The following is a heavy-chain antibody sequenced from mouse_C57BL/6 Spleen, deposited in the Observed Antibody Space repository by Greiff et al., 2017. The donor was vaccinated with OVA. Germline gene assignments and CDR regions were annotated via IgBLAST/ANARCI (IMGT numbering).Heavy chain of an antibody. J-gene: IGHJ2*01. Sequence: VQLKQSGPGLVKPSQSLSLTCSVTGSSITSGYYWNWIRQFPGNKLEWMGYISYDGSNNYNPSLKNRISIPRDTSKNQFFLKLNSVTTEDTATYYCARDRTGVFDYWGQGTTLTVSS. D-gene: IGHD3-1*01. V-gene: IGHV3-6*01. CDR2: ISYDGSN. CDR1: GSSITSGYY. CDR3: ARDRTGVFDY.